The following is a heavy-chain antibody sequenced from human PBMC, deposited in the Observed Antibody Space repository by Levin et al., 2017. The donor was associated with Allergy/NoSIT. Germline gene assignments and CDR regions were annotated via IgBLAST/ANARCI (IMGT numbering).Heavy chain of an antibody. CDR3: AKNTGSITRPIDY. V-gene: IGHV3-23*01. Sequence: GGSLRLSCAASGFTFSSFAMSWVRQAPGKGLEWVSVISGSGGSIHYADSVKGRFTISRDTSKSTLYLQMDSLRAEDTAVYYCAKNTGSITRPIDYWGQGTLVTVSS. CDR1: GFTFSSFA. J-gene: IGHJ4*02. CDR2: ISGSGGSI. D-gene: IGHD1-1*01.